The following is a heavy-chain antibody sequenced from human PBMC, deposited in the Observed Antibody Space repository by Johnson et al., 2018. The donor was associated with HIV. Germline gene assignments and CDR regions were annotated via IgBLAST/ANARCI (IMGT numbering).Heavy chain of an antibody. CDR2: IYSGGGT. CDR1: GFTFSSYA. J-gene: IGHJ3*02. CDR3: VRDYGDYVDDAFDI. Sequence: VQLVESGGGVVRPGGSLRLSCAASGFTFSSYAMSWVRQAPGKGLEWVSVIYSGGGTYYADSVKGRFTISRDTSANTVNLQMNGLRADDTATYYCVRDYGDYVDDAFDIWGQGTMVTVSS. D-gene: IGHD4-17*01. V-gene: IGHV3-23*04.